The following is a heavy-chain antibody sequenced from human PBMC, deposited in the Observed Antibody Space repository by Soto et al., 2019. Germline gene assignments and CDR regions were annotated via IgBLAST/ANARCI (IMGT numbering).Heavy chain of an antibody. CDR3: AKEVLGSYID. J-gene: IGHJ4*02. D-gene: IGHD3-10*01. CDR1: GFTFSSYG. V-gene: IGHV3-30*18. CDR2: ISYDGSNK. Sequence: GGSLRLSCAASGFTFSSYGMHWVRQAPGKGLEWVAVISYDGSNKYYADSVKGRFTISRDNSKDTVYLQMNSLRAEDTAVYYCAKEVLGSYIDWGQGTLVTVSS.